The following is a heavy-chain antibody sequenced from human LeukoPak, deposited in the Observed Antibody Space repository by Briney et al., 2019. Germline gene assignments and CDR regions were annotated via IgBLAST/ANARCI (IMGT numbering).Heavy chain of an antibody. CDR3: ARVNYDSSGYKAQFFDY. V-gene: IGHV1-46*04. D-gene: IGHD3-22*01. CDR1: GYTFTYFY. Sequence: ASVEVSCKASGYTFTYFYMHWVRQALGQGLEWMGIIIPRSGSTTYAQRLQGRVTMTRDTSTSTIFLELSSLTSEDTAVYYCARVNYDSSGYKAQFFDYWGQGTLVTVSS. CDR2: IIPRSGST. J-gene: IGHJ4*02.